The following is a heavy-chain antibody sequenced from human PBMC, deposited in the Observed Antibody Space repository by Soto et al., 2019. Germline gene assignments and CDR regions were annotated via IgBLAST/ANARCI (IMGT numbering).Heavy chain of an antibody. CDR1: GNSISTGAYY. J-gene: IGHJ4*02. D-gene: IGHD3-10*01. CDR3: AREGRSAAPQAGFDL. V-gene: IGHV4-31*03. Sequence: QEQLQESGPGLLKPSQTLSLTCTLSGNSISTGAYYWSGLRQHPVKGLEWIGHIFYSGNTHYSPSLESRVSISVDTSKNQFSIKLTSVTVADTAIYYCAREGRSAAPQAGFDLWGQGTLVTVSS. CDR2: IFYSGNT.